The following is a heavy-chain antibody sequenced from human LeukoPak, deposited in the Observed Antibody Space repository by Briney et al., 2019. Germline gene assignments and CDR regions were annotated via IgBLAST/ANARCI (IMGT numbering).Heavy chain of an antibody. Sequence: GASVKVSCKASGYTFTSYYMHWVRQAPGQGLVWMGIINPSGGSTSYAQKFQGRVTMTRDTSTSTVYMELSSLRSEDTAVYYCARDQCSSSWYVLPYYYYGMDVWGQGTTVTVSS. D-gene: IGHD6-13*01. CDR3: ARDQCSSSWYVLPYYYYGMDV. V-gene: IGHV1-46*01. CDR2: INPSGGST. CDR1: GYTFTSYY. J-gene: IGHJ6*02.